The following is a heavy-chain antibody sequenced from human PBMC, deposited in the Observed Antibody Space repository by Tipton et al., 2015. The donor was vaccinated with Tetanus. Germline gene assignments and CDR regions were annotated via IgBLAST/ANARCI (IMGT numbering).Heavy chain of an antibody. Sequence: TLSLTCTVSGGSISSFYWYWIRQPPGKGLEWIGYVYSNGDTNYNPSLKSRVTMSVDTSKNQFSLHLTSVTAADTAVYYCARGWGSSWYYFDNWGQGTLVTVSS. V-gene: IGHV4-59*01. J-gene: IGHJ4*02. CDR3: ARGWGSSWYYFDN. CDR1: GGSISSFY. D-gene: IGHD6-13*01. CDR2: VYSNGDT.